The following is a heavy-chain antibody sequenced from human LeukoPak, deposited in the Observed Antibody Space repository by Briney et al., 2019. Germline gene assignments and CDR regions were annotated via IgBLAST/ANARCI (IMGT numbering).Heavy chain of an antibody. CDR3: ARGFRDIVVVPTYYFDY. V-gene: IGHV4-59*08. CDR2: MYYSGST. D-gene: IGHD2-2*01. J-gene: IGHJ4*02. Sequence: SETLSLTCTVSGGSISSYYWSWIGQPPGKGLEWIGDMYYSGSTNYNPSLKSRVTISVDTSKNQFSLKLSSVTAADTAVYYCARGFRDIVVVPTYYFDYWGQGTLVTVSS. CDR1: GGSISSYY.